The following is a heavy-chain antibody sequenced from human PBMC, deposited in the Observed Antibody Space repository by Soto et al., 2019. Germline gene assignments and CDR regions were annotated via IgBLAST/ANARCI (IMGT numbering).Heavy chain of an antibody. V-gene: IGHV3-49*03. Sequence: PGGSLRLSCTASGFTFGDYAMSWFRQAPGKGLEWVGFIRSKAYGGTTEYAASVKGRFTISRDDSKSIAYLQMNSLKTEDTAVYYCTRDVGYTLVPFDYWGQGTLVTVSS. CDR2: IRSKAYGGTT. CDR3: TRDVGYTLVPFDY. J-gene: IGHJ4*02. D-gene: IGHD5-12*01. CDR1: GFTFGDYA.